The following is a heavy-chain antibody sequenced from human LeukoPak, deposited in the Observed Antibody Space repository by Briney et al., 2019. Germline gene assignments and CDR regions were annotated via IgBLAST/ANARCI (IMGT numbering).Heavy chain of an antibody. Sequence: SETLSLTCTVSGGSFSSSSYFWGWIRQPPGKGLEWIGTISYSGSTNYNPSLKSRVTISVDTSKNQFSLKLSSVTAADTAVYYCARACYDSSGSHFDYWGQGTLVTVSS. CDR1: GGSFSSSSYF. CDR3: ARACYDSSGSHFDY. D-gene: IGHD3-22*01. J-gene: IGHJ4*02. CDR2: ISYSGST. V-gene: IGHV4-39*07.